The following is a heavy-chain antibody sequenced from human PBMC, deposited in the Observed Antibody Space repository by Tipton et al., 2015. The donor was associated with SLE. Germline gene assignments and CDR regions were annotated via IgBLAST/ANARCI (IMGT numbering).Heavy chain of an antibody. CDR1: GGSISSSSSYY. V-gene: IGHV4-39*01. D-gene: IGHD3-9*01. CDR2: VYHRGST. J-gene: IGHJ4*02. Sequence: TLSLTCAVYGGSISSSSSYYWAWIRQPPGKGLEWIGEVYHRGSTEYNPSLESRVTISVETSKNQLSLKLSSVTAADTALYYCASNYDLLTDYYGALRYWGQGTLVTVSS. CDR3: ASNYDLLTDYYGALRY.